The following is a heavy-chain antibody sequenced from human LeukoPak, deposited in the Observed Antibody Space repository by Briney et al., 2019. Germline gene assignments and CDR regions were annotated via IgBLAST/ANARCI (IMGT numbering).Heavy chain of an antibody. CDR1: GGSFSGYY. Sequence: SETLSLTCAVYGGSFSGYYWSWIRQPPGKGLEWIGYIYYSGSTNYNPSLKSRVTISVDTSKNQFSLKLSSVTAADTAVYYCARDTRGSYYYYGMDVWGQGTTVTVSS. V-gene: IGHV4-59*01. D-gene: IGHD3-10*01. CDR2: IYYSGST. J-gene: IGHJ6*02. CDR3: ARDTRGSYYYYGMDV.